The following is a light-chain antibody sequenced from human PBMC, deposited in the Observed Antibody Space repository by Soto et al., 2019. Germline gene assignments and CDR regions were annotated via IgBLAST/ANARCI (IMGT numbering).Light chain of an antibody. Sequence: DVVMTQSPLSLPVTLGQPASISCRSNQSLVHSNGIAYFSWFQQRPGRSPRRLLYKVSNRDSGVPARFSGSGAGTDFALKISRVEDEDVGVYYCMQGTHWPITFGQGTRLEI. CDR1: QSLVHSNGIAY. V-gene: IGKV2-30*02. CDR2: KVS. CDR3: MQGTHWPIT. J-gene: IGKJ5*01.